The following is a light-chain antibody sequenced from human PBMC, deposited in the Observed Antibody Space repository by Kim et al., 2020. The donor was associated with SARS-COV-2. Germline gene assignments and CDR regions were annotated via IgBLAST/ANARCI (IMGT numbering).Light chain of an antibody. CDR2: GTS. J-gene: IGKJ2*01. CDR1: QSVSSSY. V-gene: IGKV3-15*01. Sequence: EIVMTQSPATLSVSPGERATLSCRASQSVSSSYLAWYQQMPGQAPRLLIYGTSTRATGIPARFSGSGSGTEFTLTISSLQSEDFAVYYCQQYNNWPYTFGQGTKLEI. CDR3: QQYNNWPYT.